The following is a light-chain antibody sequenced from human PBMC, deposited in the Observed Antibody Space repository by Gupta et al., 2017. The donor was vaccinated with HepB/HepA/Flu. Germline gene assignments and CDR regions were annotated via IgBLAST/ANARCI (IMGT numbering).Light chain of an antibody. CDR3: ISYTSSSTVV. Sequence: QSALTQPASVYGSPGQPIPISCTGTSSDVGGSNYVSRYQQHPVKAPKLMFYDVSNRPSGVSNLFACSNAGNAASLTISGLQAEDEAYYYCISYTSSSTVVFGGGTKLTVL. CDR1: SSDVGGSNY. V-gene: IGLV2-14*03. J-gene: IGLJ3*02. CDR2: DVS.